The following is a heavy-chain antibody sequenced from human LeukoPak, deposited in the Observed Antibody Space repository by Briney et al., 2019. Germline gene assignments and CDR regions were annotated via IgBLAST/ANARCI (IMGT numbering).Heavy chain of an antibody. CDR2: INSDGSYT. CDR1: GFTFSSYW. J-gene: IGHJ3*02. Sequence: GRSLRLSCAASGFTFSSYWMHWVRQAPGKGLVWVSRINSDGSYTYYADSVKGRFTISRDNAKNTLYLQMNSLRAEDTAVYYCARSRENAFDIWGQGTMVTVSS. CDR3: ARSRENAFDI. D-gene: IGHD1-26*01. V-gene: IGHV3-74*01.